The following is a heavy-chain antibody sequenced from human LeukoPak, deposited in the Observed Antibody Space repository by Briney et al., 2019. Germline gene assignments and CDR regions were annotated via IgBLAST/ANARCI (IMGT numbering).Heavy chain of an antibody. J-gene: IGHJ6*03. D-gene: IGHD3-22*01. CDR3: ATAPGYYDSSGAYYYYMDV. Sequence: GASVKVSCRASGYTFTSYGISWVRQAPGQGLEWMGWISAYNGNTNYAQKLQGRVTMTEDTSTDTAYMELSSLRSEDTAVYYCATAPGYYDSSGAYYYYMDVWGKGTTVTVSS. V-gene: IGHV1-18*01. CDR2: ISAYNGNT. CDR1: GYTFTSYG.